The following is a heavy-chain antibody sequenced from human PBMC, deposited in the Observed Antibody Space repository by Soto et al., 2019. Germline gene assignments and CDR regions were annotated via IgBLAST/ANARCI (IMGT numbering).Heavy chain of an antibody. J-gene: IGHJ4*02. CDR1: GFTFSSYA. D-gene: IGHD3-3*01. CDR2: ISGSGGST. V-gene: IGHV3-23*01. Sequence: GSLRLSCTASGFTFSSYAMSWVRQAPGKGLEWVSAISGSGGSTYYADSVKGRFTISRDNSKNTLYLQMNSLRAEDTAVYYCAKDIRIGYYRPARYWGQGTLVTVSS. CDR3: AKDIRIGYYRPARY.